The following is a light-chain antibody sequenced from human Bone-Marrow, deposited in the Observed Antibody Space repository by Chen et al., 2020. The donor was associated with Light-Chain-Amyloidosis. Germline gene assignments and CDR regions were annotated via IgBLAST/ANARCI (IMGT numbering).Light chain of an antibody. CDR2: GTS. CDR3: RQSSSSPIT. J-gene: IGKJ5*01. V-gene: IGKV3-20*01. Sequence: EIVLTQSPGTLSLSPGERVTLSCRASQSVHANYLTWYQQKPGQAPRLLISGTSSRAAGIPDRFSGSGSGTAFTLTISRLEPGDFAVYYCRQSSSSPITFGQGTRLEIK. CDR1: QSVHANY.